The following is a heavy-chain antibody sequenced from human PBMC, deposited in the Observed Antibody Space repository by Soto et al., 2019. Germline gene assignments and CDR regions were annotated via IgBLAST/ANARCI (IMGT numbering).Heavy chain of an antibody. D-gene: IGHD3-22*01. J-gene: IGHJ4*02. CDR1: GYTFTSYG. CDR2: ISAYNGST. CDR3: ARAPSYYDSSGYYY. Sequence: ASVKVSCKASGYTFTSYGISWVRQAPGQGLEWMGWISAYNGSTNYAQKLQGRVTMTRDTSMSTAYMELSRLRSDDTAVYYCARAPSYYDSSGYYYWGQGTLVTVSS. V-gene: IGHV1-18*01.